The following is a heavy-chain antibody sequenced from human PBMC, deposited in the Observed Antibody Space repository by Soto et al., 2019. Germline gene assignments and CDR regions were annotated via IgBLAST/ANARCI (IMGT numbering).Heavy chain of an antibody. D-gene: IGHD1-26*01. V-gene: IGHV1-18*01. CDR1: GYTFTNYD. J-gene: IGHJ4*02. Sequence: QVQLMQSGAEVMKPGASVKVSCKASGYTFTNYDISWVRQAPGQGLEWMGWISAYNGHTDYVQKLQGRVTMTTDISTTTAYMELRSLTSDDTAVYYCARGWELDYWGQGALFTVSS. CDR2: ISAYNGHT. CDR3: ARGWELDY.